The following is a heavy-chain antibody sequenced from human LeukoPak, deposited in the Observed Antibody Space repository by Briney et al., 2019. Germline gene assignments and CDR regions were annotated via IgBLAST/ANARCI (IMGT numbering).Heavy chain of an antibody. CDR2: INQDGSGE. V-gene: IGHV3-7*01. CDR1: GFTFRNYW. J-gene: IGHJ4*02. CDR3: TRGDL. Sequence: GGSLRLSCAASGFTFRNYWMGWVRQAPGKGLEWVANINQDGSGEYYVDSVKGRFTISRDNAKSSLSLQMNSLRDEDTAVYYCTRGDLWGQGTLVTVSS.